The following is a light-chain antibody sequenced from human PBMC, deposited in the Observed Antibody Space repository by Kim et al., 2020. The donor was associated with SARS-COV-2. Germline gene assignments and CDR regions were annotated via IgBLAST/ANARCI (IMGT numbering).Light chain of an antibody. CDR1: QSVSSN. CDR3: LQYNDWPPLT. J-gene: IGKJ4*01. CDR2: GAS. Sequence: EIVMTQSPATLSVSPGERATLSCRASQSVSSNLAWYQQKPGQAPRLLIYGASTRAPGIPARFSGSGSGTDFTLTIYSLQSEDFAVYYCLQYNDWPPLTFGGGTKVDIK. V-gene: IGKV3-15*01.